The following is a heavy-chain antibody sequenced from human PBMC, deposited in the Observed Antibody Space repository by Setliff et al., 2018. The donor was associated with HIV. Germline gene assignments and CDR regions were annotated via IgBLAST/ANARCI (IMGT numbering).Heavy chain of an antibody. CDR1: GGSFRGYY. J-gene: IGHJ4*02. CDR2: VTHSGRT. V-gene: IGHV4-34*01. CDR3: ARGVRDNSGWSSYYFDY. Sequence: TLSLTCAVYGGSFRGYYWSWIRQPPGKGLEWIGEVTHSGRTNYNPSLESRVTTSVDTSKKQFSLRLTSVTAADTAVYYCARGVRDNSGWSSYYFDYWGQVTLVTVSS. D-gene: IGHD6-19*01.